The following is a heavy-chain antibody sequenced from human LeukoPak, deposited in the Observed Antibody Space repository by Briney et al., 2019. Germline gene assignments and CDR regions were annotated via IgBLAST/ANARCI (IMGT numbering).Heavy chain of an antibody. J-gene: IGHJ4*02. Sequence: GGSLRLSCAASGFTFSSYWMSWVRQAPGKGPEWVAHVKQDASQEYHVDSVKGRFTISRDNAKNSLYLQMNSLRAEDTAVYYCARGVVYPAWSGPHWSDYWGQGALVTVSS. V-gene: IGHV3-7*01. CDR1: GFTFSSYW. CDR3: ARGVVYPAWSGPHWSDY. CDR2: VKQDASQE. D-gene: IGHD3-3*01.